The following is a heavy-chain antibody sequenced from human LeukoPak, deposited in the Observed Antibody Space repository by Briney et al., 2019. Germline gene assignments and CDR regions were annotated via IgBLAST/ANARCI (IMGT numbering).Heavy chain of an antibody. D-gene: IGHD3-9*01. Sequence: ASVTVSCKVSGYTLTELSMHWVRQAPGKGGEGMGGFDPEDGQTIYAQKFQCTVTMTEATSTDTAYMELSSLRSEDTAVYYCATGPDILTGYHFDYWGQGTLVTVSS. CDR1: GYTLTELS. CDR3: ATGPDILTGYHFDY. V-gene: IGHV1-24*01. J-gene: IGHJ4*02. CDR2: FDPEDGQT.